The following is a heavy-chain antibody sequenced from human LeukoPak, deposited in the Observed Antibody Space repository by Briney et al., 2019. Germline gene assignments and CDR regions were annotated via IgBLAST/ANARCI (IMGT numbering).Heavy chain of an antibody. V-gene: IGHV3-33*08. Sequence: PGGSLRLSCAASGFTFSDFWVEWFRQAPGKGLEWVAVIWYDGSNKYYADSVKGRFTISRDNSKNTLYLQMNSLRTEDTAVYYCARDSGPFDIWGQGTMVTVSS. CDR2: IWYDGSNK. J-gene: IGHJ3*02. CDR1: GFTFSDFW. CDR3: ARDSGPFDI.